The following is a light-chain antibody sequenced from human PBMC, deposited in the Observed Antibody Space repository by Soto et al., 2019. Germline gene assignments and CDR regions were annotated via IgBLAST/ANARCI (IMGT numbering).Light chain of an antibody. CDR3: QQYGSSPPYT. CDR1: QSVSSSY. V-gene: IGKV3-20*01. Sequence: DIVLTQSPGTLSLSPGERATISCRASQSVSSSYLAWYQQKPGQAPRLLIYGASTRATGITDRFSGSGSGTGFSLLISRLEPQDVAVYYCQQYGSSPPYTFGQGTKLEIK. CDR2: GAS. J-gene: IGKJ2*01.